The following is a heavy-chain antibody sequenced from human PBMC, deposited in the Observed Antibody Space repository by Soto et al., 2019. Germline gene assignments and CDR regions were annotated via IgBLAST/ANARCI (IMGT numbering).Heavy chain of an antibody. J-gene: IGHJ4*02. CDR1: GYTFSNFW. CDR2: IYPGDSET. CDR3: ARQGYYDILTGSLEYFDY. V-gene: IGHV5-51*01. D-gene: IGHD3-9*01. Sequence: HGESLKISCQCSGYTFSNFWIAWVRQLPGKGLEYMGIIYPGDSETRYSPSFHGKVTISADRPISTAYLQWSSLKASDTAMYYCARQGYYDILTGSLEYFDYWGQGTLVTVSS.